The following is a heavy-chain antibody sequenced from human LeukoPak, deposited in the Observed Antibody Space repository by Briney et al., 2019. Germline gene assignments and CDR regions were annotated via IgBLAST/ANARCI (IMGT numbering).Heavy chain of an antibody. D-gene: IGHD2-21*02. V-gene: IGHV3-33*06. Sequence: GGSLRLSCAASGFAFSSYGMHWVRQAPGQGLEWVAVIWYDGSNKYYADSVKGRFTIPRDNSKNTLYLQMNSLRAEDTAAYYCAKDGYCGGDCYSYFDYWGQGTLVTVSS. J-gene: IGHJ4*02. CDR2: IWYDGSNK. CDR3: AKDGYCGGDCYSYFDY. CDR1: GFAFSSYG.